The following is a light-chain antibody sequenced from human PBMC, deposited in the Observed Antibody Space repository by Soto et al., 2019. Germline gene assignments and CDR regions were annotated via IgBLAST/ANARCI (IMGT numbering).Light chain of an antibody. Sequence: DIQLTQSPSSLSASIGDRITITCRASQGIRSDLGWFQQKPGKAPERLISAASSLQSGVPSRFSGSGSGTEFTLTISRLQPEDFATYFCLQYNSFPWTVGQGTKVDIK. J-gene: IGKJ1*01. CDR3: LQYNSFPWT. V-gene: IGKV1-17*01. CDR1: QGIRSD. CDR2: AAS.